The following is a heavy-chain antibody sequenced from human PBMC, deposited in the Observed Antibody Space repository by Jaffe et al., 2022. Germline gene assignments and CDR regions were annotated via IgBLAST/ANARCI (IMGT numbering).Heavy chain of an antibody. V-gene: IGHV3-48*03. CDR1: GFTFSSYE. D-gene: IGHD3-10*01. CDR3: ARDPRKYYYGSGANFDL. J-gene: IGHJ2*01. Sequence: EVQLVESGGGLVQPGGSLRLSCAASGFTFSSYEMNWVRQAPGKGLEWVSYISSSGSTIYYADSVKGRFTISRDNAKNSLYLQMNSLRAEDTAVYYCARDPRKYYYGSGANFDLWGRGTLVTVSS. CDR2: ISSSGSTI.